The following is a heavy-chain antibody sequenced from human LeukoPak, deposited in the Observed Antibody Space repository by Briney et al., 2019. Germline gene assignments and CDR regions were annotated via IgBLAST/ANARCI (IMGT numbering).Heavy chain of an antibody. D-gene: IGHD5-24*01. CDR3: ARDKRWLQWGFDY. J-gene: IGHJ4*02. CDR2: IKQDGSEK. Sequence: GGSLRLSCAASGFTFSSYWMSWVRQAPGKGLEWVANIKQDGSEKYYVDSVKGRFTISRDNAKNSLYLQMNSLRAEDTAVYYCARDKRWLQWGFDYWGQGTLATVSS. V-gene: IGHV3-7*01. CDR1: GFTFSSYW.